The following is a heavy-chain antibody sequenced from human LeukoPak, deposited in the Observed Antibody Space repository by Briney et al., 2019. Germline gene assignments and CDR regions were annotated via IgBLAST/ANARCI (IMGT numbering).Heavy chain of an antibody. CDR1: GGSISSAD. V-gene: IGHV3-49*04. D-gene: IGHD3-22*01. CDR3: TRVGVYDSSGYYPYYFDY. J-gene: IGHJ4*02. CDR2: IRSKAYGGTT. Sequence: LSLTCTVSGGSISSADYWSWVRQAPGKGLEWVGFIRSKAYGGTTEYAASVKGRFTISRDDSKSIAYLQMNSLKTEDTAVYYCTRVGVYDSSGYYPYYFDYWGQGTLVTVSS.